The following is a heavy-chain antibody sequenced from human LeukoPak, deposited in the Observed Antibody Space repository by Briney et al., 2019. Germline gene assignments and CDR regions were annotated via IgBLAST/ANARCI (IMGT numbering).Heavy chain of an antibody. CDR1: GYTFTGYY. J-gene: IGHJ4*02. CDR2: INPNSGGT. Sequence: GASVKVSCKASGYTFTGYYMHWVRQAPGQGLEWMGWINPNSGGTNYAQKFQGRVTMTRDTSISTAYMELSRLRSDDTAVYYCARPIGSGELSSFDYWGQGTLVTVSS. CDR3: ARPIGSGELSSFDY. V-gene: IGHV1-2*02. D-gene: IGHD3-10*01.